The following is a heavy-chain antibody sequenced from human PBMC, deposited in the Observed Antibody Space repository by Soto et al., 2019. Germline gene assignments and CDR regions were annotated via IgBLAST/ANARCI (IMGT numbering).Heavy chain of an antibody. D-gene: IGHD4-17*01. CDR1: GFTFSTYS. CDR3: AGEPTTVVTPSYYGMDV. V-gene: IGHV3-21*01. CDR2: ISSSSSYI. J-gene: IGHJ6*02. Sequence: GGSLRLSCAASGFTFSTYSMNWVRQAPGKGLEWVSSISSSSSYIYYADSVKGRFTISRDNAKNSLYLQMNSLRAEDTAVYYCAGEPTTVVTPSYYGMDVWGQGTTVTVSS.